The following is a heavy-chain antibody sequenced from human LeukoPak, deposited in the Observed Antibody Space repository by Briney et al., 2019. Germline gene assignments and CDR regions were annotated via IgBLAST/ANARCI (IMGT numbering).Heavy chain of an antibody. CDR3: AKGAGELLTYYYYYMDV. CDR1: GFTFSSYA. V-gene: IGHV3-23*01. Sequence: PGGSLRLSCAASGFTFSSYAMSWVRQAPGKGLEWVSAISGSGGSTHYADSVKGRFTISRDNSKNTLYLQMNSLRAEDTAVYYCAKGAGELLTYYYYYMDVWGKGTTVTVSS. CDR2: ISGSGGST. J-gene: IGHJ6*03. D-gene: IGHD1-26*01.